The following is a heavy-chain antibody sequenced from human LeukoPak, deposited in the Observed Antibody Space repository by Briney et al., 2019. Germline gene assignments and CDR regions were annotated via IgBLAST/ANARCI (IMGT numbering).Heavy chain of an antibody. J-gene: IGHJ4*02. V-gene: IGHV1-2*02. Sequence: ASVKDSCKASGYTFTGYYMHWVRQAPGQGLEWMGWINPNIGGKNYAQKFQGRVTMTRDTSISTAYMELSRLRSDYTAVYYCARTNYYDSSRLFDYWGQGTLVTVSS. CDR3: ARTNYYDSSRLFDY. CDR2: INPNIGGK. CDR1: GYTFTGYY. D-gene: IGHD3-22*01.